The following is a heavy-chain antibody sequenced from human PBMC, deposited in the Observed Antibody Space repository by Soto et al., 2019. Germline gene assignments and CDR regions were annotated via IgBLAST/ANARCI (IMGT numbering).Heavy chain of an antibody. CDR2: ISAYNGNT. CDR1: GYTFTSYG. V-gene: IGHV1-18*01. Sequence: ASVKVSCKASGYTFTSYGISWVRQAPGQGLEWMGWISAYNGNTNYAQKLQGRVTMTTDTSTSTAYMELRSLRSDDTAVYYCARVVGVLPLEWFDPWGQGTLVTVSS. J-gene: IGHJ5*02. D-gene: IGHD3-10*01. CDR3: ARVVGVLPLEWFDP.